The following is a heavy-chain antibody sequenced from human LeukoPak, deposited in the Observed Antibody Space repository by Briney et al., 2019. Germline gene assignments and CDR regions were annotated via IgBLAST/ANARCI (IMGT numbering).Heavy chain of an antibody. D-gene: IGHD5-18*01. CDR1: RFTCNGYG. J-gene: IGHJ4*02. CDR2: LIYDRREK. CDR3: ASSRYGYTY. Sequence: GTLSLSSAAARFTCNGYGRSRQRHAQGLGREGGTILIYDRREKYYVDSVKGRFTISRDNAKNSLYLQMNSLRAEDTAVYYCASSRYGYTYWGQGTLVTVSS. V-gene: IGHV3-7*01.